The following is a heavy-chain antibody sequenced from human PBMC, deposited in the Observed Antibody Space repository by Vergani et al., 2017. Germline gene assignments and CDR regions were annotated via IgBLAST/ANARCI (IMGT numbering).Heavy chain of an antibody. CDR3: ARGKGVVQLWYPSWYFDL. V-gene: IGHV4-30-4*08. CDR2: IYYSGST. CDR1: GGSISSGDYY. J-gene: IGHJ2*01. Sequence: QVQLQESGPGLVKPSQTLSLTCTVSGGSISSGDYYWSWIRQPPGKGLEWIGYIYYSGSTYHNPSLKSRVTISVDTSKNQFSLKLSSVTAADTAVYYCARGKGVVQLWYPSWYFDLWGRGTLVTVSS. D-gene: IGHD5-18*01.